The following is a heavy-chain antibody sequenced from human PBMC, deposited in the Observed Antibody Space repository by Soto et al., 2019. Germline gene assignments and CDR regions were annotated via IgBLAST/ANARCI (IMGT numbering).Heavy chain of an antibody. CDR2: IIPIFGTA. J-gene: IGHJ3*02. V-gene: IGHV1-69*13. Sequence: ASVKVSCKASGGTFSSYAISWVRQAPGQGLEWMGGIIPIFGTANYAQKFQGRVTITADESTSTAYMELSSLRSEDTAVYYCARFPSTSYDPYAFDIWGQGTMVTVSS. CDR3: ARFPSTSYDPYAFDI. CDR1: GGTFSSYA. D-gene: IGHD2-2*01.